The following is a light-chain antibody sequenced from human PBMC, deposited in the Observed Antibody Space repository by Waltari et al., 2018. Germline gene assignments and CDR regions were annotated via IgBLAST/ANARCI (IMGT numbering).Light chain of an antibody. CDR3: CSYAGSFWV. V-gene: IGLV2-11*01. Sequence: QSALTQPRSVSGSPGQSVPIPCTGTSSDVGGYNYVSWYQQHPGKAPKLMIYDVSKRPSGVPDRFSGSKSGNTASLTISGLQAEDEADYYCCSYAGSFWVFGGGTKLTVL. CDR1: SSDVGGYNY. CDR2: DVS. J-gene: IGLJ3*02.